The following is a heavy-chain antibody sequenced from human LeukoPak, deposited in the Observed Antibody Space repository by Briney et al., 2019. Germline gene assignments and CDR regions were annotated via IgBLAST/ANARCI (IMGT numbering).Heavy chain of an antibody. Sequence: GASLRLSCAASGFTFSNYAMSWVRQAPGKGLEWVSAILGSGGSTYYADSVKGRFTVSRDNSKSTLYLQMNSLRAEDTALYYCAKWGDYDVLTGYYVPDYWGQGTLVTVS. CDR2: ILGSGGST. CDR3: AKWGDYDVLTGYYVPDY. D-gene: IGHD3-9*01. J-gene: IGHJ4*02. CDR1: GFTFSNYA. V-gene: IGHV3-23*01.